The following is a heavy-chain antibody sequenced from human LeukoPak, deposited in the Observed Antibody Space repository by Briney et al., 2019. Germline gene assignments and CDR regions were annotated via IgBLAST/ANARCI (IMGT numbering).Heavy chain of an antibody. D-gene: IGHD3-16*01. V-gene: IGHV1-8*03. CDR3: ARGVGGGLRQYYYYYMDV. Sequence: GASVKVSCTASGYTFTSYDINWVRQAPGQGLEWMGWMNPNSGNTGYAQKFQGRVTITRNTSISTAYMELSSLRSEDTAVYYCARGVGGGLRQYYYYYMDVWGKGTTVTVSS. J-gene: IGHJ6*03. CDR2: MNPNSGNT. CDR1: GYTFTSYD.